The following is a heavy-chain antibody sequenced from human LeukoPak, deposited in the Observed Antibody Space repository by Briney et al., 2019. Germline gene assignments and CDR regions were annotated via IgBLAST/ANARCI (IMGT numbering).Heavy chain of an antibody. J-gene: IGHJ4*02. CDR1: GFTFSSYW. V-gene: IGHV3-7*01. CDR3: ARVGCSSTSCYYFDY. CDR2: IKQDGSEK. D-gene: IGHD2-2*01. Sequence: PGGSLRLSCAASGFTFSSYWMSWVRQAPGKGLEWVANIKQDGSEKYYVDSAKGRFTISRDNAKNSLYLQMNSLRAEDTAVYYCARVGCSSTSCYYFDYWGQGTLVTVSS.